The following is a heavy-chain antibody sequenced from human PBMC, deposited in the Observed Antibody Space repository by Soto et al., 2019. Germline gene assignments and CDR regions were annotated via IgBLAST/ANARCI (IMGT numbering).Heavy chain of an antibody. D-gene: IGHD1-26*01. CDR1: GFTFSSYV. V-gene: IGHV3-30-3*01. CDR3: AGEGGSYYRTLDP. CDR2: ISYDGSNK. Sequence: QVQLVESGGGVVQPGRSLRLSCAASGFTFSSYVMHWVRQAPGKGLEWVAVISYDGSNKYYADSVKGRFTISRDNSKNTLYLQTNSLRAEVTAVYYCAGEGGSYYRTLDPWGQGTLVTVSS. J-gene: IGHJ5*02.